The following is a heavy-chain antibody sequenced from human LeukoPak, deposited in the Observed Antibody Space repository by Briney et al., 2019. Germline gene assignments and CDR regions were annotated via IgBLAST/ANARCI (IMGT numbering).Heavy chain of an antibody. CDR2: ISSSSSYI. CDR3: ARHSQAAGYAFDI. V-gene: IGHV3-21*01. CDR1: GFTFSSYS. D-gene: IGHD6-13*01. Sequence: GGSLRLSCAASGFTFSSYSMNWVRQAPGKGLEWVSSISSSSSYIYYADSVKGRFTISRDNAKNSLYLQMNSLRADDTAVHYCARHSQAAGYAFDIWGQGTMVTVSS. J-gene: IGHJ3*02.